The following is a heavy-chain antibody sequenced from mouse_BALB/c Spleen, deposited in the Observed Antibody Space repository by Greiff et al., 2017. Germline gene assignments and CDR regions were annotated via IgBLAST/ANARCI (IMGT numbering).Heavy chain of an antibody. CDR2: IWSGGST. V-gene: IGHV2-2*02. CDR1: GFSLTSYG. J-gene: IGHJ3*01. D-gene: IGHD2-3*01. CDR3: ARSLDGYYPWFAY. Sequence: QVQLKESGPGLVQPSQSLSITCTVSGFSLTSYGVHWVRQSPGKGLEWLGVIWSGGSTDYNAAFISRLSISKDNSKSQVFFKMNSLQANDTAIYYCARSLDGYYPWFAYWGQGTLVTVSA.